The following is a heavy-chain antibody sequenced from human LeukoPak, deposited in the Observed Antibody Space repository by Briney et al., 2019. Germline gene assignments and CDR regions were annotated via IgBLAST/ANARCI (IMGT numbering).Heavy chain of an antibody. CDR3: ARRSGQPTVTRGPAKLRNYYFMDV. D-gene: IGHD4-17*01. V-gene: IGHV4-39*07. CDR2: IYYSGNT. J-gene: IGHJ6*03. CDR1: RGSISSSDYY. Sequence: PSETLSLTCTVSRGSISSSDYYWGWIRQPPGKGLEWIGSIYYSGNTDYNPSLESRGTISVDTSKNHFSLRLSSVTAADTAVYYCARRSGQPTVTRGPAKLRNYYFMDVWGKGTTVTISS.